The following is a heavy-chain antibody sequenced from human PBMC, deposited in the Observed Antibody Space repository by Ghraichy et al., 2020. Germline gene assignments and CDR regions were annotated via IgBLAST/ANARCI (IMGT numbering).Heavy chain of an antibody. D-gene: IGHD6-19*01. Sequence: SQTLSLTCAVSGYSIRSGYFWGWIRQPPGKGLEWIRRIYHSGNTHYNPSLTSRVIISVDTSKNQFSLRLSSVTAADTAVYYCATLAVAGPLDYWGQGALVTVSS. V-gene: IGHV4-38-2*01. J-gene: IGHJ4*02. CDR1: GYSIRSGYF. CDR2: IYHSGNT. CDR3: ATLAVAGPLDY.